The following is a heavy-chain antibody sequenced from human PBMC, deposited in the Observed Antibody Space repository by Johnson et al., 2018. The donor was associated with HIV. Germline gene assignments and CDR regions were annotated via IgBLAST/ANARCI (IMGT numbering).Heavy chain of an antibody. V-gene: IGHV3-30*04. CDR2: ITYDGRNK. Sequence: QEQLVESGGGVMQPGKSLRLSCEASGFTLRSYAMHWVRQAPGKGLEWVAVITYDGRNKYYADSVKGRFIIFRDNTKNLTNLQMNGLSDEDTADYYCVRDQGSGWPTNAFDIWGRGTRVTVAS. J-gene: IGHJ3*02. CDR3: VRDQGSGWPTNAFDI. D-gene: IGHD6-19*01. CDR1: GFTLRSYA.